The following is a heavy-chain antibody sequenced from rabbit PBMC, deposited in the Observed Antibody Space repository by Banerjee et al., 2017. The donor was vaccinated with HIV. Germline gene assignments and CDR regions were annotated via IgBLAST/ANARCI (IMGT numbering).Heavy chain of an antibody. D-gene: IGHD6-1*01. J-gene: IGHJ4*01. CDR3: ARYYSYGYGGNSL. CDR1: GFSFSSSYW. V-gene: IGHV1S40*01. Sequence: QSLEESGGDLVKPGASLTLTCTASGFSFSSSYWICWVRQAPGKGLQWIACIYAGSSGSTYYASWAKGRFTISKTSSTTVTLQMTSLTDADTATYFCARYYSYGYGGNSLWGPGTLVTVS. CDR2: IYAGSSGST.